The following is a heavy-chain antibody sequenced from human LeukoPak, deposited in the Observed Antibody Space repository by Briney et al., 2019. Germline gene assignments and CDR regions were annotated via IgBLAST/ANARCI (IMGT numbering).Heavy chain of an antibody. V-gene: IGHV3-23*01. J-gene: IGHJ4*02. CDR1: GFTFSSYA. CDR2: ISGSGGST. CDR3: ARYSGNYGLDY. Sequence: GGSLRLSCAASGFTFSSYAMSWVRQAPGKRLEWVSAISGSGGSTYYADSVKGRFTISRDNSKNTLYLQMNSLRAEDTAVYYCARYSGNYGLDYWGQGTLVTVSS. D-gene: IGHD4-17*01.